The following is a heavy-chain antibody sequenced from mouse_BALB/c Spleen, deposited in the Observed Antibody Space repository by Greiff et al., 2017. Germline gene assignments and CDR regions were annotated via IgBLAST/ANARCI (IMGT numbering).Heavy chain of an antibody. CDR1: GFSLTGYG. CDR3: ARDPYYYGSSYYAMDY. Sequence: VKLMESGPGLVAPSQSLSITCTVSGFSLTGYGVNWVRQPPGKGLEWLGMIWGDGSTDYNSALKSRLSISKDNSKSQVFLKMNSLQTDDTARYYCARDPYYYGSSYYAMDYWGQGTSVTVSS. CDR2: IWGDGST. J-gene: IGHJ4*01. D-gene: IGHD1-1*01. V-gene: IGHV2-6-7*01.